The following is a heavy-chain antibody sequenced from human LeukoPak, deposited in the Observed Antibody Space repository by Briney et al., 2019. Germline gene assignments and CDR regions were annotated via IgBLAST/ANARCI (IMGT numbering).Heavy chain of an antibody. CDR3: AKDKSPLRVYYGMDV. J-gene: IGHJ6*02. CDR1: GFTFSSYA. Sequence: GGSLRLSCAASGFTFSSYAMSWVRQAPGKGLEWVSAISGSGGSTYYADSVKGRFTISRDNSKNTLYLQMNSLRAEDTAVYYCAKDKSPLRVYYGMDVWGQGTTVIVSS. CDR2: ISGSGGST. V-gene: IGHV3-23*01. D-gene: IGHD6-13*01.